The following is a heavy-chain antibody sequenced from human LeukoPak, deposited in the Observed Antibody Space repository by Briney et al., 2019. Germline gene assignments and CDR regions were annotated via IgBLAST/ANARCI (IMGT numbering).Heavy chain of an antibody. J-gene: IGHJ5*02. CDR2: IYYSGST. V-gene: IGHV4-39*07. D-gene: IGHD3-10*01. CDR1: GGSISSSSYY. Sequence: SGTLSLTCTVSGGSISSSSYYWGWIRQPPGKGLEWIGSIYYSGSTYYNPSLKSRVTISVDTSKNQFSLKLSSVTAADTAVYYCAREGVMVRGVSGWFDPWGQGTLVTVSS. CDR3: AREGVMVRGVSGWFDP.